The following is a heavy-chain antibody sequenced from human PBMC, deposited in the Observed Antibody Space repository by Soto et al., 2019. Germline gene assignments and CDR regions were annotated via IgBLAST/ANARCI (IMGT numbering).Heavy chain of an antibody. Sequence: QVQLQESGPGLVKPSQTLSLTCTVSGGSISSGDYYWSWIRQPPGKGLEWIGYIYYSWSTYYNPSLKSRVTISVDTSKIQFSLKLSSVTAADTAVYYCARGVTIFGVVISIGNGMDVWGQGTTVTVSS. CDR3: ARGVTIFGVVISIGNGMDV. J-gene: IGHJ6*02. V-gene: IGHV4-30-4*01. CDR1: GGSISSGDYY. D-gene: IGHD3-3*01. CDR2: IYYSWST.